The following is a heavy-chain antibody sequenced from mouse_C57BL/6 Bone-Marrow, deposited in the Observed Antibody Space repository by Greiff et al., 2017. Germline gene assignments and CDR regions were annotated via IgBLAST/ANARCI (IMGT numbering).Heavy chain of an antibody. V-gene: IGHV1-69*01. J-gene: IGHJ4*01. CDR2: IDPSDSYT. CDR1: GYTFTSYW. D-gene: IGHD1-1*01. Sequence: QVQLQQPGAELVMPGASVKLSCKASGYTFTSYWMHWVKQRPGQGLEWIGEIDPSDSYTNYNQKFKGKSTLTVDKSSSTAYMQLSSLTSEDSAVXYCARSITTVVALYAMDYWGQGTSVTVSS. CDR3: ARSITTVVALYAMDY.